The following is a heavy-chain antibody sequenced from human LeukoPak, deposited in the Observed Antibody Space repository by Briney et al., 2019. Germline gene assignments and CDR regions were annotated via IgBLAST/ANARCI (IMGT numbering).Heavy chain of an antibody. J-gene: IGHJ3*02. V-gene: IGHV4-59*01. Sequence: SETLSLTCTVSGGSISSYYWSWIRQPPGKGLEWIGYIYYSGSTNYNPSLKSRVTISVDTSKNQFSLKLSSVTAADTAVYYCARYYYDSTRDASDIWGQGTMVTVSS. D-gene: IGHD3-22*01. CDR3: ARYYYDSTRDASDI. CDR1: GGSISSYY. CDR2: IYYSGST.